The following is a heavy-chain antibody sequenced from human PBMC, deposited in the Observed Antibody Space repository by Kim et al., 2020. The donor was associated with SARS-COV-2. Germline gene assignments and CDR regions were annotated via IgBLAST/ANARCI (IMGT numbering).Heavy chain of an antibody. V-gene: IGHV3-21*01. Sequence: YYAASVKGRFTISRDDAINSLILQMNSLRAEDTAVYYCARDYYGDYYFDSLGQGTLVTVSS. CDR3: ARDYYGDYYFDS. D-gene: IGHD4-17*01. J-gene: IGHJ4*02.